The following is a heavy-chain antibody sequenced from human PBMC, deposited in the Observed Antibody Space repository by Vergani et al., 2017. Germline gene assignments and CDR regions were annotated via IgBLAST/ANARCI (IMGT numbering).Heavy chain of an antibody. V-gene: IGHV1-18*01. CDR3: AREKGSGGILWLDAFDI. Sequence: QVHLVQSGAEVKKPGASVKVSCKASGYTFTNYGISWMRQAPGQWLEWMGWISAYNDNTNYAQKVQGRVTMTTDTSTSTAYMELRSLRSDDTAVYYGAREKGSGGILWLDAFDIWGQGTMVSVSS. CDR1: GYTFTNYG. J-gene: IGHJ3*02. D-gene: IGHD2-21*01. CDR2: ISAYNDNT.